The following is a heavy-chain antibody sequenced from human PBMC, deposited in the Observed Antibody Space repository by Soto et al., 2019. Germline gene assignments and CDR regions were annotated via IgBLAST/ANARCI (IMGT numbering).Heavy chain of an antibody. CDR1: GYTFTSYG. V-gene: IGHV1-18*04. Sequence: GPSVKVSCKASGYTFTSYGISWVRQAPGQGLEWMGWISAYNGNTNYAQKLQGRVTMTTDTSTSTAYMELRSLRSDDTAVYYCARDHCTNGVCYWGVNWFDPWGQGTLVTVSS. CDR3: ARDHCTNGVCYWGVNWFDP. J-gene: IGHJ5*02. CDR2: ISAYNGNT. D-gene: IGHD2-8*01.